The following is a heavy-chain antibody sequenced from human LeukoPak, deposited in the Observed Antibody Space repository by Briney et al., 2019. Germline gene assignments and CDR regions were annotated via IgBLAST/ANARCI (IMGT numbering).Heavy chain of an antibody. Sequence: SVKVSCKASGGTFSSYAISWVRQAPGQGLEWMGGIIPIFGTANYAQKFQGRVTITADESTSTAYMELSSLRSEDTAVYYCARELSLIAVAGTGILDYWGQGTLVTVSP. V-gene: IGHV1-69*01. CDR1: GGTFSSYA. CDR2: IIPIFGTA. CDR3: ARELSLIAVAGTGILDY. J-gene: IGHJ4*02. D-gene: IGHD6-19*01.